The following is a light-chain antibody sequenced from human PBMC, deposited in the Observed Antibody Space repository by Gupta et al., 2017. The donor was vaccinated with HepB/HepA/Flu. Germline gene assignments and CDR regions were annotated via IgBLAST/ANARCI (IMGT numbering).Light chain of an antibody. Sequence: QSVLTHPPSVYAAPVQTVTITCSGSSPNIGNKHVSWYQQFPGTAPRLLIYDNHNRPSGIPDRFSGSKSGTSATLAITGLKTGDEADYYCQTWEGSLSAEVFGGGTKLTVL. CDR3: QTWEGSLSAEV. V-gene: IGLV1-51*01. CDR2: DNH. J-gene: IGLJ2*01. CDR1: SPNIGNKH.